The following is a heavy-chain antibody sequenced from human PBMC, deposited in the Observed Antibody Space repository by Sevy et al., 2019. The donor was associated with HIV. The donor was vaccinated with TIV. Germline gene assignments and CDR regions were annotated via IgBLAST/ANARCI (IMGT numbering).Heavy chain of an antibody. D-gene: IGHD6-13*01. CDR1: GFTFYNYG. CDR3: AKDRSGSWSLDY. CDR2: ISCDEKNE. Sequence: GGSLRLSCAGSGFTFYNYGIHWVRQAPGKGLEWVTMISCDEKNENYSDSVKGRFTISRDNSKNTVYLQMNSLRPDDTAIYYCAKDRSGSWSLDYWGQGTLVTVSS. J-gene: IGHJ4*02. V-gene: IGHV3-30*18.